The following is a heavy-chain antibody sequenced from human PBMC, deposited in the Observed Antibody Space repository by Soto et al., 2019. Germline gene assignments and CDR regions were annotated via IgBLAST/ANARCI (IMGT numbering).Heavy chain of an antibody. V-gene: IGHV1-46*01. CDR1: GYTFSDHY. Sequence: QVQLVQSGADVKEPGASVKVSCKASGYTFSDHYVQWVRQAPGQGLEWVAMINPADGTTRYAQMFQGRVTLTRDTSTNTVYMEMSSLRSEDTAFYYCARARPHAWLDPWGQGTLVTVS. J-gene: IGHJ5*02. CDR3: ARARPHAWLDP. CDR2: INPADGTT.